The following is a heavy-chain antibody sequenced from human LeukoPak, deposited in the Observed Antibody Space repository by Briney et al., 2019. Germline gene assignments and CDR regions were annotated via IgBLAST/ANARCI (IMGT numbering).Heavy chain of an antibody. CDR3: AKDGDRTGTTWTFDSDY. V-gene: IGHV3-23*01. CDR1: GFTFSSYA. D-gene: IGHD1-1*01. CDR2: ISGSGGST. Sequence: PGGSLRLSCAASGFTFSSYAMSWVRQAPGKGLEWVSAISGSGGSTYYADSVKGRFTISRDNSKNTLYLQMNSLRAEDTAAYFCAKDGDRTGTTWTFDSDYWGQGTLVTVSS. J-gene: IGHJ4*02.